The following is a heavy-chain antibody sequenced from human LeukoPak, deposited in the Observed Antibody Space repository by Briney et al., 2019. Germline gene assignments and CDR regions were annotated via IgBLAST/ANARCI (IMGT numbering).Heavy chain of an antibody. CDR1: GGSISSDY. CDR3: ARGFYSPHH. Sequence: SETLSLTCAVSGGSISSDYWSWIRQSPGKGLEWIGYIYYSGSTYYNPSLKSRVTISVDTSKNQFSLKLTSVTAADTAVYYCARGFYSPHHWGQGTLVTVSS. CDR2: IYYSGST. J-gene: IGHJ5*02. D-gene: IGHD4-11*01. V-gene: IGHV4-59*01.